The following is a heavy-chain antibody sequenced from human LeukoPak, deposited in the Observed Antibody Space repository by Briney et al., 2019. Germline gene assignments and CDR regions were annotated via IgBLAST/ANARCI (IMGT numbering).Heavy chain of an antibody. CDR3: ARVGDFWSGYPNWYFDL. CDR1: GGSISSYY. Sequence: SETLSLTCTVSGGSISSYYWSWIRQPPGKGLEWIGYIYYSGSTNYNPSLKSRVTISVDTSKNQFSLKLSSVTAADTAVYYCARVGDFWSGYPNWYFDLWGRGTLVTVSS. CDR2: IYYSGST. V-gene: IGHV4-59*01. D-gene: IGHD3-3*01. J-gene: IGHJ2*01.